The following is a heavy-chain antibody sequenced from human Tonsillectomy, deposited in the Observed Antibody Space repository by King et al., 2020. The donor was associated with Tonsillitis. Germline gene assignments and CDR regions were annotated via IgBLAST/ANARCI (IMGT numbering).Heavy chain of an antibody. CDR2: ISGSGDST. Sequence: VQLVESGGGLAHPGGSLRLSCAASGFTFSSYAISWVRQAPGKGLEWVSAISGSGDSTYYADSVKGRFTISRDNSKNTLDLLMNSLRAEDTAVYYCAKDQRDVFEIWGQGTMVTVSS. V-gene: IGHV3-23*04. J-gene: IGHJ3*02. CDR3: AKDQRDVFEI. CDR1: GFTFSSYA.